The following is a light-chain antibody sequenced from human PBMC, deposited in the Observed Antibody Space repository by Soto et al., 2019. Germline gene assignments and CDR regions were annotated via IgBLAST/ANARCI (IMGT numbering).Light chain of an antibody. J-gene: IGKJ1*01. CDR2: AAS. V-gene: IGKV1-27*01. CDR3: QKDNNAPWT. Sequence: DIQMTQSPSSLSASVGDRVTITCRASQGISNYLAWYQQKPGKVPKLLIYAASTLQSGVPSRFSGSGSGTEFTLTINSLQPGDVSTYLFQKDNNAPWTFGQGTKVEIK. CDR1: QGISNY.